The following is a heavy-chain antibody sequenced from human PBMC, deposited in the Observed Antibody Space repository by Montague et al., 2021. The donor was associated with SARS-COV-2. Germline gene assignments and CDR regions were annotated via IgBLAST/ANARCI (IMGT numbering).Heavy chain of an antibody. V-gene: IGHV6-1*01. CDR3: ARDGDYGGTWYSFLQN. CDR2: TFYRSQWHT. D-gene: IGHD4-17*01. CDR1: GDSVSSDTAA. J-gene: IGHJ1*01. Sequence: CAISGDSVSSDTAAWHWIRQSPSRGLEWLGRTFYRSQWHTDSAAPVRSRISFSGDISKNQFSLHLNSVTPEDTAIYYCARDGDYGGTWYSFLQNWGQGTLVIVSS.